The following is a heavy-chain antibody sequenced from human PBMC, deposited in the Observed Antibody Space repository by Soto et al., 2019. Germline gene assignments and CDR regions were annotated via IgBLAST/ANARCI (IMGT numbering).Heavy chain of an antibody. CDR3: ARVQLDLYNWNYFPGMDV. J-gene: IGHJ6*02. CDR1: GFTFSNNA. D-gene: IGHD1-20*01. CDR2: ISSNGGIT. Sequence: GGSLRLSCAASGFTFSNNAMSWVRQAPGKGLEWVSGISSNGGITNYADSVKGRFTISRDNSKNTLYLQMNSLRAEDTAVYYCARVQLDLYNWNYFPGMDVWGQGTTVTGS. V-gene: IGHV3-23*01.